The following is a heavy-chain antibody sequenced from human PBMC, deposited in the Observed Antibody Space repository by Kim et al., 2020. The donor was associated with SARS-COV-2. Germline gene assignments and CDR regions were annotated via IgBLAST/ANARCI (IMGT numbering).Heavy chain of an antibody. V-gene: IGHV3-48*04. D-gene: IGHD4-17*01. J-gene: IGHJ4*02. Sequence: GGSLRLSCAASGFTFSSYSMNWVRQAPGKGLEWVSYISSSSSTIYYADSVKGRFTISRDNAKNSLYLQMNSLRAEDTAVYYCARDRRGRTTNHPFDYWGQGTLVTVSS. CDR2: ISSSSSTI. CDR1: GFTFSSYS. CDR3: ARDRRGRTTNHPFDY.